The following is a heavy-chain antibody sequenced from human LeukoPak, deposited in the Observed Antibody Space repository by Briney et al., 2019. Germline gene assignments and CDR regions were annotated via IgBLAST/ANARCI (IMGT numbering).Heavy chain of an antibody. CDR2: INSDGSST. V-gene: IGHV3-74*01. CDR1: GFTFSSYW. CDR3: AREATRYYDSSGDVDY. Sequence: GGSLRLSCAASGFTFSSYWMHWVRQAPGKGLVWVSRINSDGSSTSYADSVKGRFTISGDNAKNTLYLQMNSLRAEDTAVYYCAREATRYYDSSGDVDYWGQGTLVTVSS. D-gene: IGHD3-22*01. J-gene: IGHJ4*02.